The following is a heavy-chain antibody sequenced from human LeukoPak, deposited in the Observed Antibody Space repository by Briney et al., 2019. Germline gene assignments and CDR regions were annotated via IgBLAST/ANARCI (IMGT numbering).Heavy chain of an antibody. V-gene: IGHV5-51*01. CDR3: ARTARNYYDSSGYYGIRYYFDY. J-gene: IGHJ4*02. CDR1: GDSFTSHW. D-gene: IGHD3-22*01. CDR2: IYPGDSDT. Sequence: GESLKISCKGSGDSFTSHWIGWVRQMPGKGLEWMGIIYPGDSDTRYSPSFQGQVAISADKSISTAYLQWSSLKASDTAMYYCARTARNYYDSSGYYGIRYYFDYWGQGTLVTVSS.